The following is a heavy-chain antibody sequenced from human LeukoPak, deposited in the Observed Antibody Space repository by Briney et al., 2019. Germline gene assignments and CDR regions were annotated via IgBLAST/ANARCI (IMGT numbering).Heavy chain of an antibody. D-gene: IGHD3-3*01. CDR2: IYHSGST. J-gene: IGHJ5*02. CDR1: GYSISSGYY. CDR3: ARNDFWSGYKNANWFDP. V-gene: IGHV4-38-2*02. Sequence: PSETLSLTCTVSGYSISSGYYWGWIRQPPGKGLEWIGSIYHSGSTYYNPSLKSRVTISVDTSKNQFSLKLSSVTAADTAVYYCARNDFWSGYKNANWFDPWGQGTLVTVSS.